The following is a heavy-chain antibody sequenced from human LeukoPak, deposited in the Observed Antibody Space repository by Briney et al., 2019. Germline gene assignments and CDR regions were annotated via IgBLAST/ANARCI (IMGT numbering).Heavy chain of an antibody. D-gene: IGHD3-16*01. J-gene: IGHJ6*04. Sequence: GGSLRLSCTGSGFTFADYAMHWVRQAPGKGLEWVGFIRSNTYGGTTEYAASVTGRFTISRDDSKSIAYLQMNSLKTEDTAVYRCAREGRDTGGGLDVCGKGTTLTVSS. CDR3: AREGRDTGGGLDV. CDR1: GFTFADYA. CDR2: IRSNTYGGTT. V-gene: IGHV3-49*04.